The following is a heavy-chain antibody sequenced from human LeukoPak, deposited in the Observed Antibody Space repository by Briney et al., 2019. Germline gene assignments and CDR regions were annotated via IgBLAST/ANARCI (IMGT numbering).Heavy chain of an antibody. CDR3: ARDKRHSYGRYFAH. V-gene: IGHV4-59*01. Sequence: SETLSLTCSVSGDSISTYHWDWVRERPGKGLEWIGYMQSSGNSNYNPSLKSRVFMSVDTSKNQFVLNLMSVTAADTAVYYCARDKRHSYGRYFAHWGQGMLVSVSS. CDR2: MQSSGNS. CDR1: GDSISTYH. J-gene: IGHJ4*02. D-gene: IGHD5-18*01.